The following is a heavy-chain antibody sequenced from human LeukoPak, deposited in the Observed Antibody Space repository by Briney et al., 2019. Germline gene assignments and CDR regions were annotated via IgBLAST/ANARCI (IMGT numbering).Heavy chain of an antibody. D-gene: IGHD3-10*01. V-gene: IGHV4-61*02. CDR1: GGSISSGSYY. CDR2: IYTSGST. CDR3: ARGNTMVANGY. Sequence: PSETLSLTCTVSGGSISSGSYYWSWIRQPAGKGLEWIGRIYTSGSTNYNPSLKSRVTISVDTSKNQFSLKLSSVTAADTAVYYCARGNTMVANGYWGQGTLVTVSS. J-gene: IGHJ4*02.